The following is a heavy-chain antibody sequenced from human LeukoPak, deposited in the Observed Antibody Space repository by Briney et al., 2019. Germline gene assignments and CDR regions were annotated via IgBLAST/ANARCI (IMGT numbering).Heavy chain of an antibody. CDR1: GGSITSSNYF. CDR2: FYHSGTI. Sequence: PSGTLSLTCIVSGGSITSSNYFWGWIPQPPGKGLEWIGGFYHSGTIFYSPSLGSRVAISIDTSKNQFSLRLLSVTAADTAVYYCARQGVVPNKAGWYFDLWGRGTLVTVSS. D-gene: IGHD3-10*01. V-gene: IGHV4-39*01. CDR3: ARQGVVPNKAGWYFDL. J-gene: IGHJ2*01.